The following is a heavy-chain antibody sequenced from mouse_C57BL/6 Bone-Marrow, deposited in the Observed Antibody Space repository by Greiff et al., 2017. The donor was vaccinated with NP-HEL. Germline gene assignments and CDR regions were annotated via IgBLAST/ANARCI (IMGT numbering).Heavy chain of an antibody. J-gene: IGHJ4*01. CDR2: ISSGGDYI. Sequence: EVNLVESGEGLVKPGGSLKLSCAASGFTFSSYAMSWVRQTPEKRLEWVAYISSGGDYIYYADTVKGRFTISRDNARNTLYLQMSSLKSEDTAMYYCTREGAVVATDYAMDYWGQGTSVTVSS. CDR3: TREGAVVATDYAMDY. D-gene: IGHD1-1*01. V-gene: IGHV5-9-1*02. CDR1: GFTFSSYA.